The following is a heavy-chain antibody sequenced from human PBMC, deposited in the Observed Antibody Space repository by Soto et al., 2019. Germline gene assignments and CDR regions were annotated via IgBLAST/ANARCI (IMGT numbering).Heavy chain of an antibody. V-gene: IGHV1-46*01. J-gene: IGHJ5*02. CDR1: GYTFTSYY. D-gene: IGHD6-19*01. CDR2: INPSGGST. CDR3: ARDARLSSGWSGNCSDP. Sequence: VASVKVSCKASGYTFTSYYMHWVRQAPGQGLEWMGIINPSGGSTGYAQKFQGRVTMTRDTSTSTVYMELSSLTSEDTAVYYCARDARLSSGWSGNCSDPWGQGTQVTVSS.